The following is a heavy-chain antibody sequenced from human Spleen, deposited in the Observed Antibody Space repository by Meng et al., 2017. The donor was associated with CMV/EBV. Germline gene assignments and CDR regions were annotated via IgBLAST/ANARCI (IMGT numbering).Heavy chain of an antibody. J-gene: IGHJ4*02. Sequence: GESLKISCVASGFTFNTYWMSWVRQAPGKGLEWVSGINWNGISIGYAGSVKGRFTISRDNAKNSLYLEMNSLRAEDTAFYYCAKGAGDDFWSGYFDYWGKGALVTVSS. V-gene: IGHV3-20*04. CDR1: GFTFNTYW. D-gene: IGHD3-3*01. CDR3: AKGAGDDFWSGYFDY. CDR2: INWNGISI.